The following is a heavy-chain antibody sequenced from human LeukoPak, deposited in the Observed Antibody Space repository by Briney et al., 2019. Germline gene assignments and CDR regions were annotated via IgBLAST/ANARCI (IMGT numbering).Heavy chain of an antibody. CDR1: GYTSTDFY. CDR3: ATSTITHTRDP. J-gene: IGHJ5*02. Sequence: ASVKVSCQASGYTSTDFYFNWVRQAPGQGLEWMGWINPYSGATISAERFRGRVTMTWDTSTGTAYMELTRLRSDDTAIYYCATSTITHTRDPSGQGTLVTVSS. V-gene: IGHV1-2*02. CDR2: INPYSGAT. D-gene: IGHD4/OR15-4a*01.